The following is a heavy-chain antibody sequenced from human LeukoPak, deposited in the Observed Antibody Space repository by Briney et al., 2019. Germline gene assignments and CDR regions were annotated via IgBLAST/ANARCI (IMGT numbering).Heavy chain of an antibody. CDR2: ISWDGGFT. D-gene: IGHD5-18*01. Sequence: PGGSLRLSCAASGFSFDDYDIHWVRQVPGKGLEWVSFISWDGGFTYYADSVKGRFTISRDNGKNSLYLQMNSLRADDTALYYCAKGGGTAMVPDYWGQGTLVTVSS. V-gene: IGHV3-43D*03. CDR1: GFSFDDYD. J-gene: IGHJ4*02. CDR3: AKGGGTAMVPDY.